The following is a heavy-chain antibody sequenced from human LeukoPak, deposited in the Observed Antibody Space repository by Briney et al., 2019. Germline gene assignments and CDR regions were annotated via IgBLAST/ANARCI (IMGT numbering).Heavy chain of an antibody. CDR3: AGETSGDVGFDP. CDR1: GGSISSYY. CDR2: IYTSGST. Sequence: SETLSLTCTVPGGSISSYYWSWIRQPAGKGLEWIGRIYTSGSTKYNPSLKSRVTMSLDTSNNQFSLKLSSVTAADTAVYYCAGETSGDVGFDPWGQGTLVTVSS. D-gene: IGHD2-21*02. J-gene: IGHJ5*02. V-gene: IGHV4-4*07.